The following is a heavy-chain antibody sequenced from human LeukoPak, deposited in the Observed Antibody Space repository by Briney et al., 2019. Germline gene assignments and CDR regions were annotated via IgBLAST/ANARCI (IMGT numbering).Heavy chain of an antibody. CDR2: RYYSGST. Sequence: PSETLSLTCTVSGASISSYYWSWIRQPPGKGLEWIGYRYYSGSTNYNPSLKSRVTISVDTSKNQVSLELSSVTAADTAVYYCARDRGSGDDNWFDPWGQGTLVTVSS. CDR1: GASISSYY. V-gene: IGHV4-59*01. D-gene: IGHD3-10*01. J-gene: IGHJ5*02. CDR3: ARDRGSGDDNWFDP.